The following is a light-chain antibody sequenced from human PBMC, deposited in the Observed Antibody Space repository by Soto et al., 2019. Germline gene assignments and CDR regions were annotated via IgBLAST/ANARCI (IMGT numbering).Light chain of an antibody. Sequence: EIVLTQSPGTLSSSPGERATLSCRASQSVSSSYLAWYQQKPGQAPRLLIYGASSRATGSPDRFSGSGSGTGFTLTISRLQAEDVAVYYGEQYGSSPPSTFGQGTRLEIK. CDR2: GAS. CDR1: QSVSSSY. J-gene: IGKJ5*01. V-gene: IGKV3-20*01. CDR3: EQYGSSPPST.